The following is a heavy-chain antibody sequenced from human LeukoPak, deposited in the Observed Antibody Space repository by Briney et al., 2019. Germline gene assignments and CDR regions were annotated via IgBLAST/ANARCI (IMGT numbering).Heavy chain of an antibody. CDR2: INPDSGGT. J-gene: IGHJ4*02. Sequence: ASVKVSCKASGYTFTSYGISWVRQAPGQGLEWMGRINPDSGGTNYAQKFQGRVTMTRDTSITTAYMELSRLRSDDTAVYYCASYGSGSYFVMNWGQGTLVTVSS. CDR1: GYTFTSYG. D-gene: IGHD3-10*01. CDR3: ASYGSGSYFVMN. V-gene: IGHV1-2*06.